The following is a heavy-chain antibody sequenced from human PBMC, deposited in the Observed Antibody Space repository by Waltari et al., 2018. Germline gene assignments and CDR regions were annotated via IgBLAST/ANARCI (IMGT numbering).Heavy chain of an antibody. D-gene: IGHD1-7*01. CDR1: GGSIRSADYY. V-gene: IGHV4-31*03. CDR3: ARVMYNWNYGVSRWDALDI. J-gene: IGHJ3*02. CDR2: IFYSGTA. Sequence: QVQLQESGPGLVKPSQTLSLTCTVSGGSIRSADYYWSWIRQHPGKGLEWVGYIFYSGTAYYNPSLEDRVTISVDTSKNQFSLNIYSVTAADTAVYYCARVMYNWNYGVSRWDALDILGQGTMVTVTP.